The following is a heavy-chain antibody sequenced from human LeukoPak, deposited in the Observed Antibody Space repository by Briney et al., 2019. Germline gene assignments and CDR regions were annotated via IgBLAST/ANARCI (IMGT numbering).Heavy chain of an antibody. CDR1: GGSISSSY. CDR3: ARHDPGWFDT. D-gene: IGHD7-27*01. CDR2: IHYSGST. V-gene: IGHV4-59*08. J-gene: IGHJ5*02. Sequence: SETLSLTCTVSGGSISSSYWSWIRQPPGKGLEWIGYIHYSGSTNYNPSLKNRATISVDTSKAHFSLKLSSATATDTAAYYCARHDPGWFDTWGQGTLVTVSS.